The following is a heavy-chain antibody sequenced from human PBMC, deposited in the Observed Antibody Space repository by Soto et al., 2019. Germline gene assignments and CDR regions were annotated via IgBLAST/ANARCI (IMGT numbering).Heavy chain of an antibody. V-gene: IGHV4-34*01. CDR1: GGSFSGYY. D-gene: IGHD1-7*01. J-gene: IGHJ6*02. CDR3: ARGIPTEDITGTTPVLYYGMDV. Sequence: SATLSLTCAVSGGSFSGYYWSWIRQPPGKGLEWIGEINHSGSTNYNPSLKSRVTISVDTSKNQFSLKLSSVTAADTAVYYCARGIPTEDITGTTPVLYYGMDVWGQGTTVTVSS. CDR2: INHSGST.